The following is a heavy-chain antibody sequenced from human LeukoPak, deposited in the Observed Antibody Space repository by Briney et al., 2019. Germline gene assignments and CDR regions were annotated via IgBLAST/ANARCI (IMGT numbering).Heavy chain of an antibody. CDR1: GYTFTSYY. CDR2: INPSGGST. J-gene: IGHJ6*02. Sequence: PRASVKVSCKASGYTFTSYYMHWVRQAPGQGLEWMGIINPSGGSTSYARKFQGRVTMTRDTSTSTVYMELSSLRSEDTAVYYCARDRGYSYDQPEDYYYGMDVWGQGTTVTVSS. D-gene: IGHD5-18*01. V-gene: IGHV1-46*01. CDR3: ARDRGYSYDQPEDYYYGMDV.